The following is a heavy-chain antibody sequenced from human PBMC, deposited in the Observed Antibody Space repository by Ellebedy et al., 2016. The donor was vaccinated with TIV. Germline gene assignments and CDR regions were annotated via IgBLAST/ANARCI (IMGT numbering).Heavy chain of an antibody. CDR3: TRVDYGGPRRAFDI. Sequence: GGSLRLXXTASGFTFGDYAMSWFRQAPGKGLEWVGFIRSKAYGGTTEYAASVKGRFTISRDDSKSIAYLQMNSLKTEDTAVYYCTRVDYGGPRRAFDIWGQGTMVTVSS. V-gene: IGHV3-49*03. J-gene: IGHJ3*02. CDR2: IRSKAYGGTT. D-gene: IGHD4-23*01. CDR1: GFTFGDYA.